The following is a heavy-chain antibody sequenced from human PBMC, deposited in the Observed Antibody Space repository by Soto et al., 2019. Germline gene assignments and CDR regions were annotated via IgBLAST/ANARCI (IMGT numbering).Heavy chain of an antibody. D-gene: IGHD6-19*01. J-gene: IGHJ4*02. CDR1: GYTLTELS. Sequence: ASVKVSCKVSGYTLTELSMHWVRQTPGRGLEWMGGFDPADGETIYAQKFQGRVTMTEDTSTDTACMDLTSLRSEDTAVYYCTVGRELSSGWHRYFDYWGQGPLVTVSS. V-gene: IGHV1-24*01. CDR3: TVGRELSSGWHRYFDY. CDR2: FDPADGET.